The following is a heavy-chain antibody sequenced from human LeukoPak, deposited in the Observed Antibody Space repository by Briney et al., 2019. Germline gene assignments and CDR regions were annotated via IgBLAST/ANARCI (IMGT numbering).Heavy chain of an antibody. D-gene: IGHD5-12*01. CDR1: GYTFTSYA. CDR3: AREATTRSRINLFDY. Sequence: ASVKVSCKASGYTFTSYAMNWVREAPGQGLEWMGWINTNTGNRTYAQGFTGRFVFSLDTSVSTAYLQISSLKAEDTAVYYCAREATTRSRINLFDYWGQGTLVTVSS. V-gene: IGHV7-4-1*02. CDR2: INTNTGNR. J-gene: IGHJ4*02.